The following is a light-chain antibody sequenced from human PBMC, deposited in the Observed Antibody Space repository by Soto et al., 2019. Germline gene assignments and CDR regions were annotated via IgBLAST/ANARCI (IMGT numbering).Light chain of an antibody. CDR2: QDS. J-gene: IGLJ2*01. Sequence: SSELTQPPSVSVSPGQTASITCSGDKLGDKYACWYQQKPGQSPVLVIYQDSKRPSGIPERFSGSNSGNTATLTISGTQAMDEADYYCQAWDSSTPVVFGRGTKLTVL. CDR3: QAWDSSTPVV. CDR1: KLGDKY. V-gene: IGLV3-1*01.